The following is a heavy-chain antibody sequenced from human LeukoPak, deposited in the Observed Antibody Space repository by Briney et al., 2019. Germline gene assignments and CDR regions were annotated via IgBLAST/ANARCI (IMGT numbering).Heavy chain of an antibody. CDR2: IYYSGST. CDR1: GGSISSYY. V-gene: IGHV4-59*01. Sequence: SETLSLTCTVSGGSISSYYWSWIRQPPGKGLEWIGYIYYSGSTSYNPSLKSRVTISVDTSKNQFSLKLSSVTAADTAVYYCASQPRYCSGGSCSDAFDIWGQGTMVTVSS. CDR3: ASQPRYCSGGSCSDAFDI. J-gene: IGHJ3*02. D-gene: IGHD2-15*01.